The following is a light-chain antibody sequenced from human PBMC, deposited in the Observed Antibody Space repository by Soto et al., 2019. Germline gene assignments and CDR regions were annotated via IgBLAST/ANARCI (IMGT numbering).Light chain of an antibody. CDR3: QQYGSSLYT. Sequence: EIVLTQSPGTLSLSPGERATLSCRASQSVSSSYLAWYQQKPGQAPRLLIYGASSRATGIPDRFSGSGSGTDFTLTISRLEPEDFAVDYGQQYGSSLYTFGQGMKVEIK. CDR2: GAS. CDR1: QSVSSSY. V-gene: IGKV3-20*01. J-gene: IGKJ2*01.